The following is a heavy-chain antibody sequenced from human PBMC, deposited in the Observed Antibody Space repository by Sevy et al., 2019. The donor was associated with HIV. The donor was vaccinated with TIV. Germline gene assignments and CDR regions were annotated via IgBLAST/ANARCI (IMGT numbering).Heavy chain of an antibody. V-gene: IGHV1-2*02. Sequence: ASVKVSCKASGYSFTAYYMHWVRQAPGHGLAWMGWINPNSGDTEYAQKFQGRVTMTTDTSINTAYMELSRLRSDETAVFYCARDRMIFGGQGSMDVWGQGTTVTVSS. D-gene: IGHD3-3*01. CDR2: INPNSGDT. J-gene: IGHJ6*02. CDR3: ARDRMIFGGQGSMDV. CDR1: GYSFTAYY.